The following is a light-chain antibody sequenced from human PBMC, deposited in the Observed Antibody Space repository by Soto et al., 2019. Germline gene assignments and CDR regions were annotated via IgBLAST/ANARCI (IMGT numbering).Light chain of an antibody. J-gene: IGLJ1*01. CDR3: SSYVGSNNFYV. CDR2: EVS. CDR1: SSDVGVYNY. V-gene: IGLV2-8*01. Sequence: QSALTQPPSASGSPGQSVTISCTGTSSDVGVYNYVSWYQQHPGKAPKFIIYEVSKRPSGVPDRFSGSKSSNTASLTVSGLQAEDEADYYCSSYVGSNNFYVFGTGTKVTVL.